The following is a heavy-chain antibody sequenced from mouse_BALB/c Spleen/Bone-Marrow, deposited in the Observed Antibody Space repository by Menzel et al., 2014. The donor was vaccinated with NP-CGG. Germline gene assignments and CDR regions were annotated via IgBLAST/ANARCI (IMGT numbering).Heavy chain of an antibody. CDR2: INFSGST. Sequence: EVKLVESGPSLVKPSQTLSLTCSVTGDSITSGYWNWIRKFPANKLEYMGYINFSGSTYYNPSLESRISITRDTSKNQYYLHLNSVTTEDTATNYCASGGPTMITYYAMDYWGQGTSVTVSS. D-gene: IGHD2-4*01. V-gene: IGHV3-8*02. CDR3: ASGGPTMITYYAMDY. J-gene: IGHJ4*01. CDR1: GDSITSGY.